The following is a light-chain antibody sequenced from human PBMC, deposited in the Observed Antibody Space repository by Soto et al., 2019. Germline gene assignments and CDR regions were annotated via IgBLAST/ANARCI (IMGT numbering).Light chain of an antibody. J-gene: IGLJ3*02. CDR2: EVS. CDR1: SSDVDVYNY. V-gene: IGLV2-8*01. Sequence: QLVLTQPPSASGSPGQSVTISCTGTSSDVDVYNYVSWFQQHPGKAPKLIIYEVSKRPSGVPDRFSGSKSGNTASLTVSGLQAEDEADYYCSSYAGSDIWVFGGGTQLTVL. CDR3: SSYAGSDIWV.